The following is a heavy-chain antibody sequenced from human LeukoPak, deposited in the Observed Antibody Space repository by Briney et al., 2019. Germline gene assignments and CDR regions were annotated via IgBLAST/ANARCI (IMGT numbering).Heavy chain of an antibody. Sequence: ASVKVSCKASGYTFTGYYMHWVRQAPGQGLEWMGWINPNSGGTNYAQKFQGRVTMTRDTSISTAYMELSRLRPDDTAVYYCARGWELLGEGWFDPWGQGTLVTVSS. D-gene: IGHD1-26*01. CDR3: ARGWELLGEGWFDP. V-gene: IGHV1-2*02. CDR1: GYTFTGYY. J-gene: IGHJ5*02. CDR2: INPNSGGT.